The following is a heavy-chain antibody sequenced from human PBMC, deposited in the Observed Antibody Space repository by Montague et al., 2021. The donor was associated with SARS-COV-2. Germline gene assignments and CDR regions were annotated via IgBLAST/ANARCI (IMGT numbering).Heavy chain of an antibody. J-gene: IGHJ4*02. V-gene: IGHV4-34*01. CDR2: INHRGTS. Sequence: SETLSLTCAVYGGSFSDNYRRWIRKPPGKGLEWIGEINHRGTSNYNPSLKSRVSISVDTSKNQFSLYLGSVTAADTAVYYCARGRQHFNMIVVVMTGGEYYFDDWGQGTLVTVSS. D-gene: IGHD3-22*01. CDR1: GGSFSDNY. CDR3: ARGRQHFNMIVVVMTGGEYYFDD.